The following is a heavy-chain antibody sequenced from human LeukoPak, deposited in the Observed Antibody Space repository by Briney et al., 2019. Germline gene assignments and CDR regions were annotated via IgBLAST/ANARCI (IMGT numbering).Heavy chain of an antibody. CDR3: ATSLDGPHLYADY. CDR2: ISAYNGST. V-gene: IGHV1-18*01. Sequence: GASVKVSCKASGYTFTSYGISWVRQAPGQGLEWMGWISAYNGSTNYAQKLQGRVTMTTDTSTSTAYMELRSLRSEDTAVYYCATSLDGPHLYADYWGQGTLVTVSS. D-gene: IGHD2-2*01. J-gene: IGHJ4*02. CDR1: GYTFTSYG.